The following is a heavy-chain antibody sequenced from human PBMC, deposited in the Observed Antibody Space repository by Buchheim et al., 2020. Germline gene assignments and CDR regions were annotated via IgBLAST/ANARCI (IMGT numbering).Heavy chain of an antibody. CDR1: GFTFSSYG. V-gene: IGHV3-30*03. CDR3: VTSRFTMVRGVIIPLFDY. CDR2: ISYDGNNK. J-gene: IGHJ4*02. Sequence: QVQLVESGGGVVQPGRSLRLSCAASGFTFSSYGMHWVRQAPGKGLEWVAVISYDGNNKYYADSVKGRFTISRDNSKNTLYLQMNSLRAEETGVYYCVTSRFTMVRGVIIPLFDYWGQGTL. D-gene: IGHD3-10*01.